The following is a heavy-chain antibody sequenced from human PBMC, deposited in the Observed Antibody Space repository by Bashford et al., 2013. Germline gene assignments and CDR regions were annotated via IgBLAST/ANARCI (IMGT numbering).Heavy chain of an antibody. J-gene: IGHJ2*01. D-gene: IGHD4-23*01. V-gene: IGHV3-30*18. CDR2: MSYDGSNK. Sequence: VRQAPGKGLEWVAVMSYDGSNKYYADSVKGRFTISRDNSKNTLYLQMNSLRAEDTAVYYCAKDAPRSTVVSNTGYFDLWGRGTLVTVSS. CDR3: AKDAPRSTVVSNTGYFDL.